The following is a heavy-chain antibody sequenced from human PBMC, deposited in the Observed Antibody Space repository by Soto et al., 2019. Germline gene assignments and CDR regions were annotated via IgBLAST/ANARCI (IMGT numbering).Heavy chain of an antibody. D-gene: IGHD3-22*01. V-gene: IGHV4-39*01. Sequence: QLQLQESGPGLVKPSETLSLTCTVSGGSISSSSYYWGWIRQPPVKRLEWIGSIYYSGSTYYNLAPKSLCTNSVDTSNTPFSLKLSSVSAADTAVYYCARHGMDYYDSSGYFYSPYYFDYWGQGTLVTVSS. CDR1: GGSISSSSYY. J-gene: IGHJ4*02. CDR3: ARHGMDYYDSSGYFYSPYYFDY. CDR2: IYYSGST.